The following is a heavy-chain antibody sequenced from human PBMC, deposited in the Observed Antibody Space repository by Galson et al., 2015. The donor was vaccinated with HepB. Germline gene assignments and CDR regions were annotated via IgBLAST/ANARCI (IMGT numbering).Heavy chain of an antibody. J-gene: IGHJ4*02. Sequence: SLRLSCAASGFTFSTYTMNRVRQAPGKGLEWVSSSSYTSTYIFSAVSVNGRFTITRDNAKNSLYLQMNSLRAEDTAVYYCAKSVTVADGTRAFDYWGQGTLVTVSS. CDR1: GFTFSTYT. V-gene: IGHV3-21*01. CDR2: SSYTSTYI. D-gene: IGHD2-15*01. CDR3: AKSVTVADGTRAFDY.